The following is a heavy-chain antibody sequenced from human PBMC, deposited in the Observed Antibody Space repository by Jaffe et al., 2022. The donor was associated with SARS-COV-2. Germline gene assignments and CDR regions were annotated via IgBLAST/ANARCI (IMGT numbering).Heavy chain of an antibody. CDR2: INTNNGDT. Sequence: QVQLVQSGAEVKKPGASVKVSCKASGYIFTGLFIHWVRQAPGQGPEWMGWINTNNGDTIYAPKFRGRVTVSRDTSITTAYMELSGLRSDDTALYYCSRDGVPSNKTTYRGLAYWGQGTPVTVSS. V-gene: IGHV1-2*02. D-gene: IGHD2-21*01. CDR3: SRDGVPSNKTTYRGLAY. CDR1: GYIFTGLF. J-gene: IGHJ4*02.